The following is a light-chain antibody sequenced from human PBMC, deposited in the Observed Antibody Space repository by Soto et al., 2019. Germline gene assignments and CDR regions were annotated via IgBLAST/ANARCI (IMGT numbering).Light chain of an antibody. Sequence: EIVMTQSPATLAVSPGDTATLSCRASQSLGGNLAWYQQKPGQAPRLLIFRASSRAKGVPARFSASGSGTEFTLTISGLQSEDFAVYYCHQYSNWPPWTFGPATKVEIK. CDR2: RAS. J-gene: IGKJ1*01. CDR3: HQYSNWPPWT. V-gene: IGKV3-15*01. CDR1: QSLGGN.